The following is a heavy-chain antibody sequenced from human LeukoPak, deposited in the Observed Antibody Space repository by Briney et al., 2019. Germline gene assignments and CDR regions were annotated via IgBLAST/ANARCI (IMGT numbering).Heavy chain of an antibody. J-gene: IGHJ4*02. D-gene: IGHD6-6*01. V-gene: IGHV3-48*03. Sequence: PGGSLRLSCAASGFTFSSYEMNWVRQAPGKGLEWVSYISSRGSNIYYAHSVKGRVTISGDKAKNSLFLKMNSVRAEDTAVYYCARLYSSSAGRALDYWGQGTLVTVSS. CDR3: ARLYSSSAGRALDY. CDR2: ISSRGSNI. CDR1: GFTFSSYE.